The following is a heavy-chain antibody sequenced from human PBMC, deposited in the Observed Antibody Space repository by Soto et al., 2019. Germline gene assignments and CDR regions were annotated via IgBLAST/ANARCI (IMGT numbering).Heavy chain of an antibody. CDR2: IIPVFGTT. CDR1: GGSFSTYA. D-gene: IGHD1-20*01. V-gene: IGHV1-69*01. Sequence: QVHLVQSGAEVKKPGSSVKVSCKASGGSFSTYAIDWVRQAPGHGLEWMGGIIPVFGTTTYAQEFQGRITITADESTSTAYMQLSSLRSEDTAVYYCARDNNANNFPFFFDSWGQGTLVTVSS. J-gene: IGHJ4*02. CDR3: ARDNNANNFPFFFDS.